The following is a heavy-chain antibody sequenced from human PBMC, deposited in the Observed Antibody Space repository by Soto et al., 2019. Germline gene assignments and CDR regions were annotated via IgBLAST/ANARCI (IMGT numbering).Heavy chain of an antibody. V-gene: IGHV4-59*01. Sequence: SETLSLTCTVSGGSISSYYWSWIRHPPGKGLEWIGYIYYSGSTNYNPSLKSRVTISVDTSKNQFSLKLSSVTAADTAVYYCARGGGISGFDYWGQGTLVTVSS. J-gene: IGHJ4*02. CDR1: GGSISSYY. D-gene: IGHD2-15*01. CDR3: ARGGGISGFDY. CDR2: IYYSGST.